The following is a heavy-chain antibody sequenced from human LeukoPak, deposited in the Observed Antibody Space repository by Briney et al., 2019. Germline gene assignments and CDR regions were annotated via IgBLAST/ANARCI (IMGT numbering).Heavy chain of an antibody. D-gene: IGHD3-22*01. V-gene: IGHV1-2*06. CDR1: GYTFTGYY. CDR3: ARDIVGIGYYDSSGHEDY. CDR2: INPNSGGT. J-gene: IGHJ4*02. Sequence: ASVKVSCKASGYTFTGYYIHWVRQAPGQGLEWMGRINPNSGGTNYAQKFQGRVTMTRDTSISTAYMELSRLRSDDTAVCYCARDIVGIGYYDSSGHEDYWGQGSLVTVSS.